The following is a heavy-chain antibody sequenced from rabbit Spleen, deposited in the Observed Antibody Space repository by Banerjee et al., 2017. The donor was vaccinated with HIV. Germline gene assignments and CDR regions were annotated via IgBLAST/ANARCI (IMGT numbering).Heavy chain of an antibody. CDR1: GFDFSTYG. Sequence: LEESGGGLVQPGGSLKLFCKASGFDFSTYGVSWVRQAPGKGLEWIGYIDPVFGITYYANWVNGRFSISRENAQNTVFLQMTSLTAADTATYFCARDLAAWNSGSYAFNLWGQGTLVTVS. CDR3: ARDLAAWNSGSYAFNL. J-gene: IGHJ4*01. D-gene: IGHD1-1*01. CDR2: IDPVFGIT. V-gene: IGHV1S47*01.